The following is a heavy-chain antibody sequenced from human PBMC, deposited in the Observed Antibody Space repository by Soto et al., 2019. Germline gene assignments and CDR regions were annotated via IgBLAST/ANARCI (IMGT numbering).Heavy chain of an antibody. Sequence: SETLSLTCAVHRGSFNAYSWTWIRQPPGKGLEWIGEIDHSGSTYYNPSLKSRVIISVDTSKNQFSLKLSSVTAADTAVYYCARLAPIAAADGMDVWGQGTTVTVSS. CDR3: ARLAPIAAADGMDV. CDR2: IDHSGST. J-gene: IGHJ6*02. D-gene: IGHD6-13*01. V-gene: IGHV4-34*01. CDR1: RGSFNAYS.